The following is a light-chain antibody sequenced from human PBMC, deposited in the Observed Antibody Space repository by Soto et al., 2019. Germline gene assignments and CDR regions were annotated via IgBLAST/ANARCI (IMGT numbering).Light chain of an antibody. CDR2: RNS. V-gene: IGLV1-47*01. J-gene: IGLJ3*02. CDR1: SSNIVTNH. Sequence: QSVLTQPPSASGTPGQRVTISCSGSSSNIVTNHVYWYQHLPGTAPKLLIYRNSLRPSGVPDRFSGSKSGTSASLAISGIRSEDEADYYCAAWDDSLSGWVFDGGTKLTVL. CDR3: AAWDDSLSGWV.